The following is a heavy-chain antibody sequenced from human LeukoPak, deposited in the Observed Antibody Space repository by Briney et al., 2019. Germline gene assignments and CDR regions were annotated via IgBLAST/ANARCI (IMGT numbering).Heavy chain of an antibody. CDR2: IYYSGST. D-gene: IGHD2-15*01. CDR3: ATGGYCSGGSCRLDY. Sequence: PSETLSLTCTVSGGSISSSSYYWGWIRQPPGKGLEWIGSIYYSGSTYYNPSLKSRVTISVDTSKSQFSLKLSSVTAADTPVYYCATGGYCSGGSCRLDYWGQGTLVTVSS. V-gene: IGHV4-39*01. J-gene: IGHJ4*02. CDR1: GGSISSSSYY.